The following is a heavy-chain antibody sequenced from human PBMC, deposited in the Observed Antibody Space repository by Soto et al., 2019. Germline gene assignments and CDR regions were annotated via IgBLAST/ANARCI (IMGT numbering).Heavy chain of an antibody. D-gene: IGHD3-10*01. V-gene: IGHV3-23*01. CDR1: GFTFSSYA. CDR2: ISGSGGST. Sequence: GGSLRLSCAASGFTFSSYAMSWVRQAPGKGLEWVSAISGSGGSTYYADSVKGRFTISRDNSKNTLYLQMNSLRAEDTAVYYCAKPSMVRGVIKYYYGMDVWGQGTTVTV. CDR3: AKPSMVRGVIKYYYGMDV. J-gene: IGHJ6*02.